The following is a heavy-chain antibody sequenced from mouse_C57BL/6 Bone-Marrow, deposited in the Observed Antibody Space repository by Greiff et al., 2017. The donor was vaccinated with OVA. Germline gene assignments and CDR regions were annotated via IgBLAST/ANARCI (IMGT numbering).Heavy chain of an antibody. J-gene: IGHJ2*01. D-gene: IGHD1-1*01. CDR3: VRGDYYGSSFDY. CDR2: IYPRSGNT. V-gene: IGHV1-81*01. CDR1: GYTFTSYG. Sequence: VQRVESGAELARPGASVKLSCKASGYTFTSYGISWVKQRTGQGLEWIGEIYPRSGNTYYNEKFKGKATLTADKSSSTAYMELRSLTSEDSAVYFCVRGDYYGSSFDYWGQGTTLTVSS.